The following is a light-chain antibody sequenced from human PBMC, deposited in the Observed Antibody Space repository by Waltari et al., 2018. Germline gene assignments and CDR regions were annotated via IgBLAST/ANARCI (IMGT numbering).Light chain of an antibody. J-gene: IGLJ1*01. CDR2: EVS. V-gene: IGLV2-14*01. CDR1: TSDVGAYYF. Sequence: CTGTTSDVGAYYFVSWYQQHPGKAPKLMIYEVSDRPSGVSDRFSGSKSGNTASLTISGLQAEDEADYYCCSYTKTHTQVFGTGTRVTVL. CDR3: CSYTKTHTQV.